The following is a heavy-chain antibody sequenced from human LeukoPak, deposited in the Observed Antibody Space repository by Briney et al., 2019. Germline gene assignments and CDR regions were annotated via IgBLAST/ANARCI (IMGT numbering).Heavy chain of an antibody. Sequence: GGSLRLSCAASGFTSSSYAMHWVRQAPGKGLEWVAVISYDGSNKYYADSVKGRFTISRDNSKNTLYLQMNSLRAEDTAVYYCARSSGFGSGSYFDYWGQGTLVTVSS. V-gene: IGHV3-30-3*01. D-gene: IGHD3-10*01. J-gene: IGHJ4*02. CDR3: ARSSGFGSGSYFDY. CDR2: ISYDGSNK. CDR1: GFTSSSYA.